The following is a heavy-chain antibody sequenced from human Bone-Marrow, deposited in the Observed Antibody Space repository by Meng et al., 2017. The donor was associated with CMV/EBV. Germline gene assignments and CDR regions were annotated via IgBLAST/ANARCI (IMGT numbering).Heavy chain of an antibody. J-gene: IGHJ4*02. CDR2: IYPDDSDT. V-gene: IGHV5-51*01. CDR1: GYSLTNYW. CDR3: ARQLWDGYND. Sequence: ISGKTSGYSLTNYWVGWVRQVPGKGLEWMGIIYPDDSDTRYTPSFQGQVTISADKSISTAYLRWSSLKASDTAMYYCARQLWDGYNDWGQGTLVTVSS. D-gene: IGHD5-24*01.